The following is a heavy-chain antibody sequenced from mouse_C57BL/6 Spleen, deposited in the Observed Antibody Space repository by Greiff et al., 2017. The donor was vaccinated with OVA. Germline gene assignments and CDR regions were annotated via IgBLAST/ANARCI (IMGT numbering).Heavy chain of an antibody. Sequence: EVKLVESGGGLVKPGGSLKLSCAASGFTFSDYGMHWVRQAPEKGLEWVAYISSCSSTIYYADTVKGRFTISRDNAKNTLFLKMTSLRSEDTAMYYCARRDYSTFAYWGQGTTLTVSS. CDR3: ARRDYSTFAY. CDR1: GFTFSDYG. CDR2: ISSCSSTI. D-gene: IGHD2-5*01. V-gene: IGHV5-17*01. J-gene: IGHJ2*01.